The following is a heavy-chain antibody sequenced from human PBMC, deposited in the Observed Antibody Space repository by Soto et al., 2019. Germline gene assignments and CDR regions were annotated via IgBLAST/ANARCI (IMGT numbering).Heavy chain of an antibody. D-gene: IGHD3-22*01. CDR1: GYSFTSYW. Sequence: SLKISCKGSGYSFTSYWIGWVRQMPGKGLEWMGIIYPGDSDTRYSPSFQGQVTISADKSISTAYLQWSSLKASDTAMYYCARRGITMIVVADSNDAFDIWGQGTMVTVSS. CDR2: IYPGDSDT. J-gene: IGHJ3*02. V-gene: IGHV5-51*01. CDR3: ARRGITMIVVADSNDAFDI.